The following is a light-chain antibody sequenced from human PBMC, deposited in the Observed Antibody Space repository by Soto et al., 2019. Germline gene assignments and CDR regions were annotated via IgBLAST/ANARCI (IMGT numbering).Light chain of an antibody. CDR3: QQSYRSPYT. J-gene: IGKJ2*01. CDR1: QSIDIY. Sequence: IQMTQSPSSLSASVGDRVTVTCRASQSIDIYLNWYQQKPGKAPTLLIYGASSLQSGVPSRFSGGGSRTDFTLTISSLQPEDFATYYCQQSYRSPYTFGQGTKLEIK. CDR2: GAS. V-gene: IGKV1-39*01.